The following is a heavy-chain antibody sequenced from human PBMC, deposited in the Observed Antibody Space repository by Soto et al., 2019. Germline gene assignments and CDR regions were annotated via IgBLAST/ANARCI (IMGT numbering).Heavy chain of an antibody. CDR1: GFTFSTYA. D-gene: IGHD5-12*01. V-gene: IGHV3-30-3*01. J-gene: IGHJ4*02. CDR3: ARAEWVRWKTLDY. Sequence: QVQLVESGGGVVQPGRSLRLSCAGSGFTFSTYAMPWVRQTPGKGLEWVAVMSYDGNNEYYADSVQGRFTISRDNSKNTLYQQRNSLKADDTAVDYCARAEWVRWKTLDYWGQGTLVTVSA. CDR2: MSYDGNNE.